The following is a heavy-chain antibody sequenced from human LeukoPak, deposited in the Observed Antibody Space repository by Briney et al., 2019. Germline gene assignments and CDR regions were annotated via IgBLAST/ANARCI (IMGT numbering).Heavy chain of an antibody. D-gene: IGHD6-25*01. J-gene: IGHJ4*02. V-gene: IGHV3-72*01. Sequence: GGSLRLPCAASGFIFSDYYMDWVRQAPGKGLEWVGRTKTKADSYITEYAASVKGRFTISRDDSKNSLYPQMNSLKTEDTAVYYCAKDSSDWTFDYWGQGTLVTVSS. CDR3: AKDSSDWTFDY. CDR2: TKTKADSYIT. CDR1: GFIFSDYY.